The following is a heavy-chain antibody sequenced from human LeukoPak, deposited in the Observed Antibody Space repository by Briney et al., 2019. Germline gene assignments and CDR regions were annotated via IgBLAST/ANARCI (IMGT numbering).Heavy chain of an antibody. J-gene: IGHJ1*01. CDR2: MSYDGSNQ. V-gene: IGHV3-30*04. D-gene: IGHD2-15*01. CDR3: ARVAAGY. Sequence: GRSLRLSCAASGFTFSSYAMHWVRQAPVKGLERVAVMSYDGSNQYYADSVKRRFTISRDNSKNTLYLQMHSLRAEDTAVYYRARVAAGYWGQGTLVPVSS. CDR1: GFTFSSYA.